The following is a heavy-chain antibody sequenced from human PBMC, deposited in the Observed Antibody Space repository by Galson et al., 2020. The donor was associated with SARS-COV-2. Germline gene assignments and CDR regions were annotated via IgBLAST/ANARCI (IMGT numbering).Heavy chain of an antibody. V-gene: IGHV2-5*01. J-gene: IGHJ4*02. CDR3: AHSWYYDYVWGSSPVFDY. CDR2: IYWNDDK. CDR1: GFSLSTSGVG. Sequence: ESGPTLVKPTQTLTLTCTFSGFSLSTSGVGVGWIRQPPGKALEWLALIYWNDDKRYSPSLKSRLTITKDTSKNQVVLTMTNMDPVDTATYYGAHSWYYDYVWGSSPVFDYWGQGTLVTVSS. D-gene: IGHD3-16*01.